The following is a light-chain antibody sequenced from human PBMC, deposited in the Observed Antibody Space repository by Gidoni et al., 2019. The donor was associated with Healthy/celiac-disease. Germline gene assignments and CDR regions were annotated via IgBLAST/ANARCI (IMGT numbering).Light chain of an antibody. J-gene: IGKJ3*01. V-gene: IGKV1-39*01. Sequence: DIQMTQSPSSLSASVGDRVTIPCRASQSISSYLNWYQQKPGKAPKLLIYAASSLQSGVPSRFSGSGSGTDFTLTISRLQPEDFATYYCQQSYSTPPGLFTFGPGTKVDIK. CDR1: QSISSY. CDR2: AAS. CDR3: QQSYSTPPGLFT.